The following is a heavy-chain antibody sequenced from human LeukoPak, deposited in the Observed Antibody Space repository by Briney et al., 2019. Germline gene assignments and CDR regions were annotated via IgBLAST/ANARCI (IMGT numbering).Heavy chain of an antibody. Sequence: VSVKVSCKASGYTFTGYYMHWVRQAPGQGLEWMGWINPNSGGTNYAQKFQGRVTMTRDTSISTAYMELSRLRSDDTAVYYCARGGGAAAGKEAFDYWGQGTLVTVSS. V-gene: IGHV1-2*02. CDR3: ARGGGAAAGKEAFDY. D-gene: IGHD6-13*01. J-gene: IGHJ4*02. CDR1: GYTFTGYY. CDR2: INPNSGGT.